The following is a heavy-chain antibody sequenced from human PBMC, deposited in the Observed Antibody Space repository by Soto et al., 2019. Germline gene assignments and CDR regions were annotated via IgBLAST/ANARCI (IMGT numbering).Heavy chain of an antibody. CDR1: GFPFSNYW. V-gene: IGHV3-74*01. J-gene: IGHJ5*02. CDR3: TKSDADYFDP. Sequence: GGSLRLSCAASGFPFSNYWMHWVRQGPGRGLEWVSFINNDGSAAIYADSVKGRFTISRDNAKNTFYLQMNSLRVEDTAVYYCTKSDADYFDPWGQGTLVTVSS. CDR2: INNDGSAA. D-gene: IGHD3-16*01.